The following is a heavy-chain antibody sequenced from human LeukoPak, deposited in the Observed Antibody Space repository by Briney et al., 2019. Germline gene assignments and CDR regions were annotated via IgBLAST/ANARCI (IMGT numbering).Heavy chain of an antibody. Sequence: SETLSLTCTVSGGSIGSSSDYWAWIRQPPGKGLEWIRSIYYSGSTYYNPSLKSRVTISIDTSRNQFSLRLIYVTAADTAIYYCTRVSGVHSSGWYFDYWGQGTLVSVSS. V-gene: IGHV4-39*07. CDR3: TRVSGVHSSGWYFDY. CDR1: GGSIGSSSDY. CDR2: IYYSGST. D-gene: IGHD6-19*01. J-gene: IGHJ4*02.